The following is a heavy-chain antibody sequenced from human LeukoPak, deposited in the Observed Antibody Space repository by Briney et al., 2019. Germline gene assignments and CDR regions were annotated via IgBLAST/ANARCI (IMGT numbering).Heavy chain of an antibody. Sequence: SETLSLTCTVSGGSISSNSYYWGWIRQPPGKGLEWIGNIYYSGSASYNPSLKSRVTIFVDTSKNQFSLKLSSVTAADTAVYYCARRASGAGGTKAIDYWGQGTLVTVSS. J-gene: IGHJ4*02. CDR1: GGSISSNSYY. V-gene: IGHV4-39*01. CDR2: IYYSGSA. CDR3: ARRASGAGGTKAIDY. D-gene: IGHD6-13*01.